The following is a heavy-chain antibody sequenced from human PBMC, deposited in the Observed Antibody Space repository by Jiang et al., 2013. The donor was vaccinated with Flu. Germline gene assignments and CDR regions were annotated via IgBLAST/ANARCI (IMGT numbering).Heavy chain of an antibody. V-gene: IGHV3-23*01. Sequence: IGRYGGSIYYADSVKGRFTISRDNSRNTVYLQMNRLRAEDTALYFCATELNSFDIWGQGTMVTVSS. CDR3: ATELNSFDI. J-gene: IGHJ3*02. CDR2: IGRYGGSI.